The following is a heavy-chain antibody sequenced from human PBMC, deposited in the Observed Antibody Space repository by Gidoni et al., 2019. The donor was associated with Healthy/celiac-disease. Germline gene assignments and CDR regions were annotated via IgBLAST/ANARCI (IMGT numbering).Heavy chain of an antibody. CDR3: ARSMRDYYDSSGYGGKGAFDI. Sequence: QVQLVQSGAEVKTPGSPVKVSCKAPGGTFSSYAISWVRQAPGQGLGWMGGIIPIFGTANYAQKFQGRVTITADESTSTAYMELSSLRSEDTAVYYCARSMRDYYDSSGYGGKGAFDIWGQGTMVTVSS. CDR1: GGTFSSYA. J-gene: IGHJ3*02. D-gene: IGHD3-22*01. V-gene: IGHV1-69*01. CDR2: IIPIFGTA.